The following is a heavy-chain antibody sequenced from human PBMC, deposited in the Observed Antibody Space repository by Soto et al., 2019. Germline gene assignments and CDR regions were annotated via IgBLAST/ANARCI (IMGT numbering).Heavy chain of an antibody. J-gene: IGHJ2*01. D-gene: IGHD2-2*01. CDR2: INPDSGGT. CDR1: GYTFTDYY. CDR3: AIRTGQLAIISEFDGDWFFEV. Sequence: SVKVSCKASGYTFTDYYIHWVRQAPGQGLEWVGWINPDSGGTNLAQRFQGRVTMTSDTSINTAYMELSSLRSDDTAVYYCAIRTGQLAIISEFDGDWFFEVWGRGTLVTV. V-gene: IGHV1-2*02.